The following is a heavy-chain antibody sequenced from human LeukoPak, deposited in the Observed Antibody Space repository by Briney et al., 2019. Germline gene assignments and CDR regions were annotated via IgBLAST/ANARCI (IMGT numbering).Heavy chain of an antibody. D-gene: IGHD6-13*01. CDR3: ARDPPIAPAGISFDYYYYGMDV. Sequence: PGGSLRLSCAASGFTFSSYWMSWVRQAPGKGLEWVANIKQDGSEKYYVDSVKGRFTISRDNAKNSLYLQMNSLRAEDTAVYYCARDPPIAPAGISFDYYYYGMDVWGQGTTVTVSS. V-gene: IGHV3-7*03. J-gene: IGHJ6*02. CDR1: GFTFSSYW. CDR2: IKQDGSEK.